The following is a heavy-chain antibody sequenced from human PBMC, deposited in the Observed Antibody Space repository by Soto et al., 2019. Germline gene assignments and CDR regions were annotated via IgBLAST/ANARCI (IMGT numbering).Heavy chain of an antibody. CDR3: ATHALAL. J-gene: IGHJ1*01. CDR1: GITFSRYD. Sequence: EVQLLESGGGLVQPGGSLRLSCEASGITFSRYDMSWVRQAPGKGLEWVSAINGGRSFYGYSVEGRFTVSRDNSKNTLYLQMNRLRVEDTAIYYCATHALALWGQGTLVTFSS. CDR2: INGGRS. V-gene: IGHV3-23*01. D-gene: IGHD2-2*01.